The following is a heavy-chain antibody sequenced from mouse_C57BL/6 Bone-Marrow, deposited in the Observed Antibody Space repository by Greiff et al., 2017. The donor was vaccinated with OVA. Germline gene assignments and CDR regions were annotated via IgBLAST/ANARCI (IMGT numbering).Heavy chain of an antibody. V-gene: IGHV14-1*01. D-gene: IGHD2-14*01. J-gene: IGHJ3*01. CDR1: GFNIKDYY. CDR2: IDPEDGDT. CDR3: TTWPYRNTGFAY. Sequence: VQLQQSGAELVRPGASVKLSCTASGFNIKDYYMHWVKQRPEQGLEWIGRIDPEDGDTEYAPKFQGKATMTADTSSNTAYLQLSSLTSEDTAVYYCTTWPYRNTGFAYWGQGTLVTVSA.